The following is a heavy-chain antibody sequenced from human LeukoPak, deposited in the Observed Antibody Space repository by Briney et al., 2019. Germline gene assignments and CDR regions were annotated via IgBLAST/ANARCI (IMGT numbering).Heavy chain of an antibody. CDR1: GDAITGSSYY. V-gene: IGHV4-39*01. CDR2: MYYSGST. CDR3: ARQYYDSTGYYYFDN. J-gene: IGHJ4*02. Sequence: SETVSLTCTVSGDAITGSSYYWGWIRQPPGKGLEWIGSMYYSGSTFSNPSLRSRVNMSADTSKNQFSLKLSSVTAADTAVYYCARQYYDSTGYYYFDNWGQGTQVTVSS. D-gene: IGHD3-22*01.